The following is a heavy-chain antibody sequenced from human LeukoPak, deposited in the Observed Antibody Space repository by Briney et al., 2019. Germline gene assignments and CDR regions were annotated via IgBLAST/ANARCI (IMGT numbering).Heavy chain of an antibody. D-gene: IGHD2-15*01. CDR1: GYTFTGYY. J-gene: IGHJ4*02. CDR3: ARVGDCSGGSCDLLDY. V-gene: IGHV1-2*04. CDR2: INPNSGGT. Sequence: EASVKVSCKASGYTFTGYYMHWVRQAPGQGLEWMGWINPNSGGTNYAQKFQGWVTMTRDTSISTAYMELSRPRSDDTAVYYCARVGDCSGGSCDLLDYWGQGTLVTVSS.